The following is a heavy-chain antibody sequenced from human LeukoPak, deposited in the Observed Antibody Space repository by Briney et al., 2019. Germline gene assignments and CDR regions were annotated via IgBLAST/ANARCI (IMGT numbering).Heavy chain of an antibody. D-gene: IGHD2-2*02. CDR3: ARDKDYTIDY. Sequence: GGSLRLSCVVSGFTFSDYMMTWVRQAPGEGLEWVANLRTDGSAPRYLDSVKGRFTISRDNAKNSLYLQMNSVRVEDTAVYYCARDKDYTIDYWGQGTLVTVSS. CDR1: GFTFSDYM. V-gene: IGHV3-7*01. J-gene: IGHJ4*02. CDR2: LRTDGSAP.